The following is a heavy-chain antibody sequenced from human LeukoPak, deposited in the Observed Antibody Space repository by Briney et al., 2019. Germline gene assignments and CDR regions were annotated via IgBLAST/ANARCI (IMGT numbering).Heavy chain of an antibody. CDR2: ISSSSSYI. CDR3: ARSSEADYYDSSGYYGY. J-gene: IGHJ4*02. D-gene: IGHD3-22*01. Sequence: GGSLRLSCAASGFTFSSYSMNWVRQAPGKGLEWVSSISSSSSYIYYADSVKGRFTIFRDDAKNSLYLQMNSLRAEDTAVYYCARSSEADYYDSSGYYGYWGQGTLVTVSS. CDR1: GFTFSSYS. V-gene: IGHV3-21*01.